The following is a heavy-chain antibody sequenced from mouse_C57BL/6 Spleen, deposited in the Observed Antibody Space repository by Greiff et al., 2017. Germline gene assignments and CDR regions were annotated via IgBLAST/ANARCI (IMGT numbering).Heavy chain of an antibody. CDR1: GYTFTDYY. Sequence: QVQLQQSGAELVRPGASVKLSCKASGYTFTDYYINWVKQRPGQGLEWIARIYPGSGNTYYNEKFKGKATLTAEKSSSTAYMQLSSLTSEDSAVYVCARNYYGSRGGFAYWGQGTLVTVSA. CDR2: IYPGSGNT. J-gene: IGHJ3*01. D-gene: IGHD1-1*01. V-gene: IGHV1-76*01. CDR3: ARNYYGSRGGFAY.